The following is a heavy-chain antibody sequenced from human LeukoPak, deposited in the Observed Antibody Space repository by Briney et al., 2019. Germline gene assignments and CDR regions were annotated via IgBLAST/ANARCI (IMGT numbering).Heavy chain of an antibody. V-gene: IGHV3-48*04. CDR2: ISSSGSTI. CDR3: ARECGYSYGCYFDY. J-gene: IGHJ4*02. Sequence: GGSLRLSCAASGFTFSSYSMNWVRQAPGKGLEWVSYISSSGSTIYYADSVKGRFTISRDNAKNSLYLQMNSLRAEDTAVYYCARECGYSYGCYFDYWGQGTLVTVSS. D-gene: IGHD5-18*01. CDR1: GFTFSSYS.